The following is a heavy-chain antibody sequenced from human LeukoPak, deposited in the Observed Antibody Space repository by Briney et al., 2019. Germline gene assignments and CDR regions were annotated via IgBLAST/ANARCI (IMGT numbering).Heavy chain of an antibody. CDR1: GYTFASYG. J-gene: IGHJ4*02. Sequence: ASAKVSCKTSGYTFASYGVSWVRQAPGQGLEWMAWISPYNGNTNYAQKLQGRVTLTTDTSTSTAYMELRSLRSDDTAVYYCARHYYGSGTYYHFDSWGQGTLVTVSS. CDR3: ARHYYGSGTYYHFDS. D-gene: IGHD3-10*01. CDR2: ISPYNGNT. V-gene: IGHV1-18*01.